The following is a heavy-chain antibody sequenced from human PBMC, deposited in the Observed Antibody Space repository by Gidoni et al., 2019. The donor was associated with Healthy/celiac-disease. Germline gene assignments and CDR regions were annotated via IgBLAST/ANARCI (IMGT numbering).Heavy chain of an antibody. CDR3: ARDRNDYSNYYYYGMDV. V-gene: IGHV3-33*01. CDR2: IWYDGSNK. D-gene: IGHD4-4*01. Sequence: QVQLVDTGGGVVQPGGSLSLSCAASGFTFISLGMHWVRQAPGKGLEWVAVIWYDGSNKYYADSVKGRFTISRDNSKNTLYLQMNSLRAEDTAVYYCARDRNDYSNYYYYGMDVWGQGTTVTVSS. CDR1: GFTFISLG. J-gene: IGHJ6*02.